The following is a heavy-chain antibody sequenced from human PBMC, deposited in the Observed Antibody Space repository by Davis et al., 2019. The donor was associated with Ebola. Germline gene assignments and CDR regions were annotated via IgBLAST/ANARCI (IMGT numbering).Heavy chain of an antibody. CDR3: ARLTPRYYYYGMDV. D-gene: IGHD4/OR15-4a*01. CDR2: IIPILGIA. CDR1: GYTFTSYA. J-gene: IGHJ6*02. V-gene: IGHV1-69*04. Sequence: SVKVSCKASGYTFTSYAISWVRQAPGQGLEWMGRIIPILGIANYAQKFQGRVTITADKSTSTAYMELSRLRSDDTAVYYCARLTPRYYYYGMDVWGQGTTVTVSS.